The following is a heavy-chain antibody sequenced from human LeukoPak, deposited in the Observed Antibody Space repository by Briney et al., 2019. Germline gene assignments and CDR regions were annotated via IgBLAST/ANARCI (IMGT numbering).Heavy chain of an antibody. CDR3: AKGETTVVTPGAFDI. CDR1: GFTFGDYA. CDR2: ISWNSGSI. D-gene: IGHD4-23*01. Sequence: GGSLRLSCAASGFTFGDYAMHWVRQAPGKGLEWVSGISWNSGSIGYADSVKGRFTISRDNAKNSLYLQMNSLRAEDTALYYCAKGETTVVTPGAFDIRGQGTMVTVSS. J-gene: IGHJ3*02. V-gene: IGHV3-9*01.